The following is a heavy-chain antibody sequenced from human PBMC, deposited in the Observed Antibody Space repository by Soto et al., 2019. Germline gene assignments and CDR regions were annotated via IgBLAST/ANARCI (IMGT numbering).Heavy chain of an antibody. J-gene: IGHJ3*02. D-gene: IGHD1-7*01. Sequence: GGSLRLSCAASGFTFSSYSMNWVRQAPGKGLEWVSSISSSSSYIYYADSVKGRFTISRDNAKNSLYLQMNSLRAEDTAVYYCARDRLELRGDAFDIWGQGTMVTVSS. CDR1: GFTFSSYS. V-gene: IGHV3-21*01. CDR2: ISSSSSYI. CDR3: ARDRLELRGDAFDI.